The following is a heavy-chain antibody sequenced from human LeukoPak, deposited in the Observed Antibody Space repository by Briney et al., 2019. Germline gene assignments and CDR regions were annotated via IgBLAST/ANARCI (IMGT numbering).Heavy chain of an antibody. D-gene: IGHD2-21*02. J-gene: IGHJ6*04. CDR2: ISDDGSNK. CDR1: GFTFSNYG. V-gene: IGHV3-30*18. Sequence: PGGSLRLSCAASGFTFSNYGLSWVRQAPGKGLEWVAVISDDGSNKFYADSVKGRFTISRDNSQNTLYLQMNSLRAEDTAVYYCAKGVTRQPPDVWGKGTTVTVSS. CDR3: AKGVTRQPPDV.